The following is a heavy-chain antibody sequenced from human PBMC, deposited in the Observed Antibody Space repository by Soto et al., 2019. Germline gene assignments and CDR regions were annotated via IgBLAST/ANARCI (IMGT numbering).Heavy chain of an antibody. Sequence: PGGSLRLSCAASGFTFSHYEMNWVRQAPGKGLEWVSYITNSGGTINYADSVKGRFTISRDNAKNSLYPQMNSLRGEDTAVYYCARGIAVAGTWWFDSWGQGTLVTVSS. D-gene: IGHD6-19*01. CDR3: ARGIAVAGTWWFDS. J-gene: IGHJ5*01. V-gene: IGHV3-48*03. CDR2: ITNSGGTI. CDR1: GFTFSHYE.